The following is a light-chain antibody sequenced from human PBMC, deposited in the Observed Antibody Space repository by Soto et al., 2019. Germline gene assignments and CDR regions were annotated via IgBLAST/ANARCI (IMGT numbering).Light chain of an antibody. Sequence: EIVMTQSPATLSVSPGEKVTLSCWASQSVGSALAWYQQRPGQAPRLLIYGASTRATAIPARFSGSGSGTEFTLTISSLQSEDFAVYYCQQYNNWPRTFGQGTKVEIK. CDR2: GAS. CDR3: QQYNNWPRT. J-gene: IGKJ1*01. V-gene: IGKV3-15*01. CDR1: QSVGSA.